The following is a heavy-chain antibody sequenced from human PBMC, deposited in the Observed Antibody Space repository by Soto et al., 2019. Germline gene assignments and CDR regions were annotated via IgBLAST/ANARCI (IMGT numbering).Heavy chain of an antibody. Sequence: ASMKVSCRASRVAFSKFIVTWVRQAPGLGLEWVGGIIHIFGTANYAQKFQGRVTITADESTSTSYMEVNNLRSDDTAVYYCAKVRYSRPIRYYYGMDVWGQGNTVTFSS. J-gene: IGHJ6*02. CDR3: AKVRYSRPIRYYYGMDV. CDR1: RVAFSKFI. D-gene: IGHD1-26*01. V-gene: IGHV1-69*13. CDR2: IIHIFGTA.